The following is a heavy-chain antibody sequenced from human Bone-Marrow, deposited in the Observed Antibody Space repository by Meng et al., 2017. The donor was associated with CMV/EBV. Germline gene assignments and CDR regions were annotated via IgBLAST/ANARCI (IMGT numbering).Heavy chain of an antibody. Sequence: GESLKISCAGSGFTFRSYGMSWVRQATGRGLEWISFISATGDTIHYAGSVKGRFTVSRDNTKSSVYLRMNSLGAEDTAVYYCARDRDTHYCYSDSCYGLAYWGQGTLVTVSS. J-gene: IGHJ4*02. V-gene: IGHV3-48*04. CDR1: GFTFRSYG. D-gene: IGHD2/OR15-2a*01. CDR3: ARDRDTHYCYSDSCYGLAY. CDR2: ISATGDTI.